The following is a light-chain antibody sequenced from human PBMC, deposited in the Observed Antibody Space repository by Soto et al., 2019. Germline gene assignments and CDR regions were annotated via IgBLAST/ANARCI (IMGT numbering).Light chain of an antibody. Sequence: DIQMTQSPSTLSASVGDRVAITCRASQSITTWLAGYQHKPGKAPKLLIYKASSLQSGVPSRFSGSGSGTEFTLTISSMQPDDFATYYCQQYNTYSRTFGQGTKVDIK. V-gene: IGKV1-5*03. CDR1: QSITTW. CDR2: KAS. J-gene: IGKJ1*01. CDR3: QQYNTYSRT.